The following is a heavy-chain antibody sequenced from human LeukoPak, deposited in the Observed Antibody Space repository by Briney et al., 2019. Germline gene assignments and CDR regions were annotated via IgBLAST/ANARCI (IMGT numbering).Heavy chain of an antibody. V-gene: IGHV3-21*01. D-gene: IGHD2-2*01. J-gene: IGHJ4*02. CDR3: VPAAMDGLSDY. Sequence: GGSLRLSCAASGFTFSSYSMNWVRQAPGKGLEWVSSISSSSSYIYYADSAKGRFTISRDNAKNSLYLQMNSLRAEDTAVYYCVPAAMDGLSDYWGQGTLVTVSS. CDR2: ISSSSSYI. CDR1: GFTFSSYS.